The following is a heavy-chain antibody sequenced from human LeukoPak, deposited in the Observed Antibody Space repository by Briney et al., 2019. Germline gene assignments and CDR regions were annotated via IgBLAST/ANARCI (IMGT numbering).Heavy chain of an antibody. Sequence: ASVKVSCKASGYTFTSYAMHWVRQAPGQRLEWMGWINAGNGNTKYSQKFQGRVTITRDTSASTAYMELSSLRSEDTAVYYCARVGVIAVATTPHHYGMDVSGQASTLTVPS. CDR3: ARVGVIAVATTPHHYGMDV. D-gene: IGHD6-19*01. J-gene: IGHJ6*02. V-gene: IGHV1-3*01. CDR1: GYTFTSYA. CDR2: INAGNGNT.